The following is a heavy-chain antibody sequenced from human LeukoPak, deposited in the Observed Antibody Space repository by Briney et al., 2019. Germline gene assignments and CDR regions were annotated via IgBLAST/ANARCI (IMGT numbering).Heavy chain of an antibody. CDR2: IRYDGSNK. CDR3: ASSPDYYGSGSYSPYYYYYMDV. Sequence: GGSLRLSCAASAFTFSIYAMSWVRQAPGKGLEWVAFIRYDGSNKYYADSVKGRFTISRDNAKNSLYLQMNSLRAEDTAVYYCASSPDYYGSGSYSPYYYYYMDVWGKGTTVTISS. V-gene: IGHV3-30*02. D-gene: IGHD3-10*01. CDR1: AFTFSIYA. J-gene: IGHJ6*03.